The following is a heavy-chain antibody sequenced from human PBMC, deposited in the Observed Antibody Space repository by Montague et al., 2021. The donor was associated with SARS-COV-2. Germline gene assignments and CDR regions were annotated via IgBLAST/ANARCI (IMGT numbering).Heavy chain of an antibody. J-gene: IGHJ6*03. D-gene: IGHD2-2*01. V-gene: IGHV4-4*02. Sequence: SETLSLTCAVSGGSISSSNWWSWVRQPPGKGLEWIGEIYHSGSTNYNPSLKSRVTISVDKSKNQFSLKLSSVTAADTAVYYCARARQDVVVPALGIGAYYYYYYYMDVWGKGTTVTVSS. CDR2: IYHSGST. CDR3: ARARQDVVVPALGIGAYYYYYYYMDV. CDR1: GGSISSSNW.